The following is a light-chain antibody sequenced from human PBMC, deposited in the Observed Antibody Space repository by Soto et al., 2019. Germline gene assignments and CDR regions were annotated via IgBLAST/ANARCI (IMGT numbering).Light chain of an antibody. V-gene: IGLV2-8*01. CDR2: EVS. J-gene: IGLJ1*01. Sequence: QSALTQPPSASGSPGQSVTISCTGTSSDVGGYNYVSWYQQHPGKAPKLMIYEVSKRPSGVPDRFPGSKSGNTASLTVSGLQAEDEADYYCSSYAGSNNYVFGTGSQGTV. CDR1: SSDVGGYNY. CDR3: SSYAGSNNYV.